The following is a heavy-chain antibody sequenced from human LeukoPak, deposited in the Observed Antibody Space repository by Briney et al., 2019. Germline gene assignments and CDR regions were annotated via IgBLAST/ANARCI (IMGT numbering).Heavy chain of an antibody. CDR2: INHSGST. CDR1: GGSFRGYY. D-gene: IGHD4-23*01. V-gene: IGHV4-34*01. J-gene: IGHJ3*02. CDR3: ARGRWAFDI. Sequence: SETLSLTCAVYGGSFRGYYWSWIRQPPGKGLEWIGEINHSGSTNYNPSLKSRVTISVDTSKNQFSLKLSSVTAADTAVYYCARGRWAFDIWGQGTMVTVSS.